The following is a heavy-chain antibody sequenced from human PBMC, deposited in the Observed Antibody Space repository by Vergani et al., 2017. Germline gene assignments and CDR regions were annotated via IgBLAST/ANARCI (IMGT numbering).Heavy chain of an antibody. D-gene: IGHD3-10*01. CDR2: INPNSGGT. J-gene: IGHJ4*02. CDR3: ARGDFVDGSGSYSSLYYFDY. CDR1: GYTFTGYY. V-gene: IGHV1-2*02. Sequence: QVQLVQSGAEVKKPGSSVKVSCKASGYTFTGYYMHWVRQAPGQGLEWMGWINPNSGGTNYAQKVQGRVTMTRDTSISTAYMELSRLRSDDTAVYYCARGDFVDGSGSYSSLYYFDYWGQGTLVTVSS.